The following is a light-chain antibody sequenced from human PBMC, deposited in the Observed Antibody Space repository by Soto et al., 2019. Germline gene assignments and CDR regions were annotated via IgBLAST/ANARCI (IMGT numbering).Light chain of an antibody. CDR1: SSNIGINY. J-gene: IGLJ1*01. V-gene: IGLV1-47*02. CDR3: AVWDDSLSAYV. Sequence: QPVLTQPPSASGTPGQRVTISCSGSSSNIGINYVYWYQQRPGTAPKLLIYTNDQRPSGVPDRFSGSKSGTSASLAISGLRSEDEGDYYCAVWDDSLSAYVFGTGTKLTVL. CDR2: TND.